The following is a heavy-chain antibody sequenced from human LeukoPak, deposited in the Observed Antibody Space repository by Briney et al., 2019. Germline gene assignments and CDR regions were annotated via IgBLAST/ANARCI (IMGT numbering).Heavy chain of an antibody. CDR2: IYYSGST. Sequence: PSETLSLTCTVSGGSISSSSYYWGWIRQPPGKGLEWIGSIYYSGSTYYNPSLKSRVTISVDTSKNQFSLKLSSVTAADTAVYYCARVSDVGVLIPYAFDIWGQGTMVTVSS. J-gene: IGHJ3*02. CDR3: ARVSDVGVLIPYAFDI. D-gene: IGHD3-16*01. CDR1: GGSISSSSYY. V-gene: IGHV4-39*07.